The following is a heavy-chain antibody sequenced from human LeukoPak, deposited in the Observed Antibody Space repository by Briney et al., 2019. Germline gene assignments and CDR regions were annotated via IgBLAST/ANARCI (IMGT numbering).Heavy chain of an antibody. CDR3: ARYSSGWYGFDY. CDR1: GGSISSYY. CDR2: ISYSGST. J-gene: IGHJ4*02. D-gene: IGHD6-19*01. V-gene: IGHV4-59*12. Sequence: SETLSLTCTVSGGSISSYYWSWIRQPPGKGLDWIGYISYSGSTNYNPSLKSRVTISVDTSKNQFSLKLSSVTAADTAVYYCARYSSGWYGFDYWGQGTLVTVSS.